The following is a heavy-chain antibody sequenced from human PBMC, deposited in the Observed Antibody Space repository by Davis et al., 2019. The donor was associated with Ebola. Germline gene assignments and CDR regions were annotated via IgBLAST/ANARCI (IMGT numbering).Heavy chain of an antibody. CDR2: IYSGGST. Sequence: GESLKISCAASGFTFSSYGMHWVRQAPGKGLEWVSVIYSGGSTYYADSVKGRFTISRDNSKNTLYLQMNSLRAEDTAVYYCASAYYYDSSGYLLGGWGQGTLVTVSS. D-gene: IGHD3-22*01. CDR3: ASAYYYDSSGYLLGG. J-gene: IGHJ4*02. CDR1: GFTFSSYG. V-gene: IGHV3-NL1*01.